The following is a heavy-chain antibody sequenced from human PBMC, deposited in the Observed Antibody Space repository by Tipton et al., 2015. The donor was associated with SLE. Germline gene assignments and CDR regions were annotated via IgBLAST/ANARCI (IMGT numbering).Heavy chain of an antibody. D-gene: IGHD1-26*01. Sequence: QSGPEVKKPGASVKVSCKASGYTFTSYDINWVRQATGQGLEWMGWMNPNGGNTGYAQKFQGRVTMTRNTSMSTAYMELSSLRSEDAAVYYCARVVGEKYVGYFDLWGRGTLVTVSS. CDR3: ARVVGEKYVGYFDL. CDR2: MNPNGGNT. J-gene: IGHJ2*01. V-gene: IGHV1-8*01. CDR1: GYTFTSYD.